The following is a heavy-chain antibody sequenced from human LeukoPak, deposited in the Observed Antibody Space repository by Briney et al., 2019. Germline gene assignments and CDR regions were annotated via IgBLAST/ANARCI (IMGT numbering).Heavy chain of an antibody. D-gene: IGHD6-19*01. Sequence: PGGSLRLSCAASGFTFSSYAMSWVRQAPGKGLEWVSGISVSGGNTYYADSVKGRFTISRDNSRNTVYMQMDSLRAEDTAIYYCAGDRNSDWYSPLDYWGQGSQVTVSP. V-gene: IGHV3-23*01. CDR2: ISVSGGNT. CDR1: GFTFSSYA. CDR3: AGDRNSDWYSPLDY. J-gene: IGHJ4*02.